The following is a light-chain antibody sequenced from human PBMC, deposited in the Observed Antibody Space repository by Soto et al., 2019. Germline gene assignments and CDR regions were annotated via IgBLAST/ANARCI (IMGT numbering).Light chain of an antibody. CDR1: GSDVGGYDY. CDR2: EVS. CDR3: SSYPPSSTLV. Sequence: QSALTQPASVSGSLGQSITISCTGTGSDVGGYDYVSWYQHHPGRAPKLIIYEVSHRPSGVSNRFSGSKSGNTASLTISGLQPEAETDYFSSSYPPSSTLVFGGGTKLTVL. J-gene: IGLJ3*02. V-gene: IGLV2-14*01.